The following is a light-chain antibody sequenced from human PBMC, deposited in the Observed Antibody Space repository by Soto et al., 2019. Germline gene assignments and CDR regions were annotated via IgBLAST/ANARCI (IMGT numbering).Light chain of an antibody. V-gene: IGLV2-14*01. J-gene: IGLJ2*01. CDR1: SSDVGGYSY. CDR2: EVS. Sequence: QSALTQPPSASGSPGQSVTISCTGASSDVGGYSYVSWYQQHPGKAPKLLISEVSNRPSGVSHRFSGSKSGNTASLTISGIMTEDEADYYCSSYTTNSIPVVFGGGTKLTVL. CDR3: SSYTTNSIPVV.